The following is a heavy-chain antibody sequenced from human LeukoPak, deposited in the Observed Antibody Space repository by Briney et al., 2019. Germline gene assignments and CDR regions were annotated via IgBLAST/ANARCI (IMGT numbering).Heavy chain of an antibody. J-gene: IGHJ4*02. D-gene: IGHD4-23*01. V-gene: IGHV1-69*05. CDR3: ARGPATVVTYFDY. CDR2: IIPIFGTA. Sequence: SVKVSCKASGGTFSSYAISWVRQAPGQGLEWMGGIIPIFGTANYAQKFQGRVTITTDESTSTAHMELSSLRSEDTAVYYCARGPATVVTYFDYWGQGTLVTVSS. CDR1: GGTFSSYA.